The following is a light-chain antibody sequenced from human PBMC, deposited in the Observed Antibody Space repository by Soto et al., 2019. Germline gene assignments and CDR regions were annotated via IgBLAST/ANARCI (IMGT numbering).Light chain of an antibody. CDR2: LGS. J-gene: IGKJ5*01. CDR3: MQAKQTPLA. Sequence: DIVLTQSPLSLPVTPGQPASISCRSSQSLLYGNGHHYLDWYLQKPGQSQQLLNNLGSNRASGADEKFSGSGSGKGFTLKISRVDVEDVELYYWMQAKQTPLAFEQGTRLEIK. CDR1: QSLLYGNGHHY. V-gene: IGKV2-28*01.